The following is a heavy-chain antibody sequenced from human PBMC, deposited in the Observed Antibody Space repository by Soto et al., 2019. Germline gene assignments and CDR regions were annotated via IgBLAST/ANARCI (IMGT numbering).Heavy chain of an antibody. J-gene: IGHJ5*01. CDR1: GYTFTSYA. D-gene: IGHD1-26*01. CDR3: AKDPNADSGTLNWFES. CDR2: INAGNGNT. Sequence: ASVKVSCKASGYTFTSYARHWVRQAPGQRLEWMGWINAGNGNTKYSQKFQGRVTITRDTSASTAYMELSSLRSEDTAVYYCAKDPNADSGTLNWFESWGQGTQVTSPQ. V-gene: IGHV1-3*01.